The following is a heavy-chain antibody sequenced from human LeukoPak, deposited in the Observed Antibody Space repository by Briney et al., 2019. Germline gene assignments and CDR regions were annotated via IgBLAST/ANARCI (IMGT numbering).Heavy chain of an antibody. Sequence: SETLSLTCTASGGSISSYYWSWIRQPPGKGLEWIGYIYYSGSTNYNPSLKSRVTISVDTSKNQFSLKLSSVTAADTAVYYCARGRYSYGSYWGQGTLVTVSS. CDR2: IYYSGST. CDR3: ARGRYSYGSY. CDR1: GGSISSYY. J-gene: IGHJ4*02. D-gene: IGHD5-18*01. V-gene: IGHV4-59*01.